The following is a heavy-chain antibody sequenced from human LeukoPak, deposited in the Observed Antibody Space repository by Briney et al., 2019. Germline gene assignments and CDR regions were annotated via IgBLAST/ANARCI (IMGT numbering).Heavy chain of an antibody. CDR2: INPNSGGT. CDR3: ARVGETGYCTNGVCRSGYFDY. J-gene: IGHJ4*02. CDR1: GYTFTSYG. D-gene: IGHD2-8*01. V-gene: IGHV1-2*04. Sequence: ASVKVSCKASGYTFTSYGISWVRQAPGQGLEWMGWINPNSGGTNYAQKFQGWITMTRDTSISTAYMELSRLRSDDTAVYYCARVGETGYCTNGVCRSGYFDYWGQGTLVTVSS.